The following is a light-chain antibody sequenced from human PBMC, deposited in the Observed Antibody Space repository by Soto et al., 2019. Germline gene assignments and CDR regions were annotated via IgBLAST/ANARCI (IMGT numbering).Light chain of an antibody. CDR3: QQLNSYPLT. CDR2: AAS. Sequence: IQGTQSPSALYASGGVRVTINRMVSQSISSCLAWYQQKPGKAPKLLIYAASTLQSGVPSRFSGSGSGTDFTLTFSSLQPEDFATYYCQQLNSYPLTFGQGTKVDI. CDR1: QSISSC. J-gene: IGKJ1*01. V-gene: IGKV1-9*01.